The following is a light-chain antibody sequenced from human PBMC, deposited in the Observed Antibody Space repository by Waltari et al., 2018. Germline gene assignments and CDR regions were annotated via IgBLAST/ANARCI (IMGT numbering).Light chain of an antibody. CDR2: EGF. CDR3: CSYAGRGTYV. CDR1: TSDVGRYDL. V-gene: IGLV2-23*01. Sequence: QSALTQPASVSGTPGQSITISCSGTTSDVGRYDLVSWYQQHPGQAPKLTILEGFKRPPDTSSRFSGAKSGSTASLTISGLQPEDEADYYCCSYAGRGTYVFGSGTKVTVL. J-gene: IGLJ1*01.